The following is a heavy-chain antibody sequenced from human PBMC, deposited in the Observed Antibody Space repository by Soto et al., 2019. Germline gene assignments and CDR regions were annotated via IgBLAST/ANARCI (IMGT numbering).Heavy chain of an antibody. CDR3: AREYGSGSYYTDSFDI. CDR1: GYTFTGYY. CDR2: INPNSGGT. V-gene: IGHV1-2*02. J-gene: IGHJ3*02. Sequence: EASVKVSFKASGYTFTGYYMHWLRQAPGQGLEWMGWINPNSGGTNYAQKFQGRVTMTRDTSISTAYMELSRLRSDDTAVYYCAREYGSGSYYTDSFDIWGQGTMVTVSS. D-gene: IGHD3-10*01.